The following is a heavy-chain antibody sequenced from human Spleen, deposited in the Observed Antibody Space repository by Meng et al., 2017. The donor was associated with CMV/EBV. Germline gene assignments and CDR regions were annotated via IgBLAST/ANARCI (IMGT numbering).Heavy chain of an antibody. CDR3: ARASGSYYAGGYYYYYGMDV. D-gene: IGHD1-26*01. CDR1: GFTVRSSY. Sequence: GGSLRLSCAASGFTVRSSYRSGVRQAPGKGLEWVSVIYSGANTYYADSVKGRYTISRENAKNSLYLQMNSLRAGDTAVYYCARASGSYYAGGYYYYYGMDVWGQGTTVTVSS. J-gene: IGHJ6*02. V-gene: IGHV3-53*01. CDR2: IYSGANT.